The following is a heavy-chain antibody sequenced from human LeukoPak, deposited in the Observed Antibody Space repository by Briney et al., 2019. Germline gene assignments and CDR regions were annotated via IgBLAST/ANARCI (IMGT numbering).Heavy chain of an antibody. CDR3: ATKQWLAPPPDS. CDR1: GFPYSKYW. D-gene: IGHD6-19*01. V-gene: IGHV3-74*01. Sequence: GGSLRLFRAASGFPYSKYWMLGVPHAPGKGLESVSRINTDGTVTTYADSVKGRFTVSRDNADNTMFLQMNSARDEDAAVYYCATKQWLAPPPDSWGQGTPVTVSS. J-gene: IGHJ4*02. CDR2: INTDGTVT.